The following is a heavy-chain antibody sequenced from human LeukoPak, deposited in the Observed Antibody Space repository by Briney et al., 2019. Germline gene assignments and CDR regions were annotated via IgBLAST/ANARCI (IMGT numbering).Heavy chain of an antibody. Sequence: PSETLSLICDVSGDFLSSSNSYWDWIRQPPGKGLEWLGSIYYTGSTYNNPSLKSRVTISVDTSKNQFSLKLGSVTAADSAIYYCARRNYDFWSGYWIDPWGQGTLVTVSS. CDR3: ARRNYDFWSGYWIDP. V-gene: IGHV4-39*01. J-gene: IGHJ5*02. CDR1: GDFLSSSNSY. D-gene: IGHD3-3*01. CDR2: IYYTGST.